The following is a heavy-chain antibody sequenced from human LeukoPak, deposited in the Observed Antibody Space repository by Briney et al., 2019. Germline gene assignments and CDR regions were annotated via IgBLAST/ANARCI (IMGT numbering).Heavy chain of an antibody. CDR2: IIPILGIA. D-gene: IGHD6-13*01. J-gene: IGHJ4*02. CDR1: GGTFSSYA. V-gene: IGHV1-69*04. CDR3: VRVIRAAGLPNFDY. Sequence: SVKVSCKASGGTFSSYAINWVRQAPGQGLEWMGRIIPILGIANYAQKFQGRVTITADKSTSTAYMELSSLRSEDTAVYYCVRVIRAAGLPNFDYWGQGTLVTVSS.